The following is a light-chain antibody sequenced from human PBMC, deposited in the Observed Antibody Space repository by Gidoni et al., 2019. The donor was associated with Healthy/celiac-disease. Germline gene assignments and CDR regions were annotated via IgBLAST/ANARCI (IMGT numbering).Light chain of an antibody. J-gene: IGKJ1*01. V-gene: IGKV3-20*01. CDR2: RAA. CDR3: QQYGSSPET. Sequence: ELALTQSPGTLSLPPGERASLACRASQSVSSSYLAWYQQKPGQAPRLLIYRAASRATGIPDRFSGSGSGTDFTLTISRLEPEDFAVDYCQQYGSSPETFGQGTKVEIK. CDR1: QSVSSSY.